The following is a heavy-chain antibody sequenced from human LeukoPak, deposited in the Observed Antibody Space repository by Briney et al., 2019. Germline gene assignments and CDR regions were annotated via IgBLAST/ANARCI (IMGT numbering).Heavy chain of an antibody. J-gene: IGHJ3*02. V-gene: IGHV3-48*04. CDR3: ARPQWLALDVFDI. D-gene: IGHD6-19*01. Sequence: PGGSLRLSCAASGITFSTYSMNWVRQAPGKGLEWVSYISSDSSTIYYADSVKGRFTISRDNAKNSLYLQTNSLRAEDTAVYYCARPQWLALDVFDIWGQGTMVTVSS. CDR2: ISSDSSTI. CDR1: GITFSTYS.